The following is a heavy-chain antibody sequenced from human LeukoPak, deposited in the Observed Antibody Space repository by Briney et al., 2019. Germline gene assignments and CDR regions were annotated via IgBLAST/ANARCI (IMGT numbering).Heavy chain of an antibody. D-gene: IGHD3-22*01. V-gene: IGHV4-39*06. J-gene: IGHJ5*02. CDR2: IYYSGST. CDR3: ARVLVGYSYVNWFDP. Sequence: SETLSLTCTVSGGSISSSSYYWGWIRQPPGKGLEWIGIIYYSGSTYYNPSLKSRVTISVDTSKNQFTLKLSSVTAADTGMYYCARVLVGYSYVNWFDPWGQGTLVTVSS. CDR1: GGSISSSSYY.